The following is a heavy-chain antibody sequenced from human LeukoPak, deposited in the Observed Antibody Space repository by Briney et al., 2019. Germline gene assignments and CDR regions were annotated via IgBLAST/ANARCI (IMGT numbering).Heavy chain of an antibody. J-gene: IGHJ3*02. CDR1: GGTFSSYA. Sequence: GASVKVSYKASGGTFSSYAISWVRQAPGQGLEWMGGIIPIFGTANYAQKFQGRVTITADESTSTAYMELSSLRSEDTAVYYCAREVVPAAIGGGYAIDIWGQGTMVTVSS. D-gene: IGHD2-2*01. CDR2: IIPIFGTA. V-gene: IGHV1-69*13. CDR3: AREVVPAAIGGGYAIDI.